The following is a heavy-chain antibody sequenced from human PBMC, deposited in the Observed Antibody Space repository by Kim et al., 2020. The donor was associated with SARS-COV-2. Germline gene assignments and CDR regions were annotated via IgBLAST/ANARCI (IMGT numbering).Heavy chain of an antibody. CDR2: VNGNSGNT. D-gene: IGHD3-16*01. CDR1: GYSFTSYD. J-gene: IGHJ5*02. CDR3: ARGPPFRFEDLKFPFRWFDP. V-gene: IGHV1-8*01. Sequence: ASVKVSCRASGYSFTSYDINWVRLATGQGPEWMGWVNGNSGNTGYAYKFEGRVTMTRDISRGTAYMELGSLTSEDTAVYYCARGPPFRFEDLKFPFRWFDPWGQGTLVTVSS.